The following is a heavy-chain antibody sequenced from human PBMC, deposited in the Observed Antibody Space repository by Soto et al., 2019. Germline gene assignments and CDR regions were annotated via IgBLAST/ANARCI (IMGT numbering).Heavy chain of an antibody. CDR3: ARRGGTVFGVAFDS. CDR2: IIPIFGTA. J-gene: IGHJ4*02. CDR1: GGTFSSYA. D-gene: IGHD3-3*01. V-gene: IGHV1-69*13. Sequence: GASVKVSCKASGGTFSSYAISWVRQAPGQGLEWMGGIIPIFGTANYAQKFQGRVTITADESTSTACMELSSLRSEDTAVYYCARRGGTVFGVAFDSWGQGTLVTVSS.